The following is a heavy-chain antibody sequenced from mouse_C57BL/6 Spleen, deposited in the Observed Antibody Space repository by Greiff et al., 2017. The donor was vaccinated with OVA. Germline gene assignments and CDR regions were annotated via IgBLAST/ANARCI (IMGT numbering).Heavy chain of an antibody. V-gene: IGHV1-64*01. CDR2: IHPNSGST. D-gene: IGHD1-1*01. CDR1: GYTFTSYW. CDR3: AIPLYYYGRSYGYAMDY. Sequence: QVQLQQPGAELVKPGASVKLSCKASGYTFTSYWMHWVKQRPGQGLEWIGMIHPNSGSTNYNEKFKSKATLTVDKSSSTAYMQISSLTLEDSAVYYCAIPLYYYGRSYGYAMDYWGQGTSVTFSS. J-gene: IGHJ4*01.